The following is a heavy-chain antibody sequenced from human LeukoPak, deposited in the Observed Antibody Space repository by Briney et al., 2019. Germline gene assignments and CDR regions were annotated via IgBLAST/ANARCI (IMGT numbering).Heavy chain of an antibody. V-gene: IGHV1-2*02. D-gene: IGHD3-22*01. CDR2: INPKTLGT. Sequence: GASVKVSCKASGYAFTGYYMHWVRQAPGHGLEWMGWINPKTLGTNYAQKFRGRVTMTRDTSITTVYMELSSLRSDDTAVYYCARDSLSDDSSGCYDFWGQGTLVTVST. J-gene: IGHJ4*02. CDR1: GYAFTGYY. CDR3: ARDSLSDDSSGCYDF.